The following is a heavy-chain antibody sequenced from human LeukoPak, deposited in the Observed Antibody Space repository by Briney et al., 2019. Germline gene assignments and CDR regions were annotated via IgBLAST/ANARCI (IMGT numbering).Heavy chain of an antibody. J-gene: IGHJ4*02. CDR2: IRYDGNDK. D-gene: IGHD1-26*01. Sequence: GSLRLSCAASGFTFSTYGMHWVRQAPGKGLEWVAFIRYDGNDKYYADSVKGRFTISRDNSKNTLHLQMNSLRVEDTAVYCCAKDMVGNYYDYWSQGTLVTVSS. V-gene: IGHV3-30*02. CDR1: GFTFSTYG. CDR3: AKDMVGNYYDY.